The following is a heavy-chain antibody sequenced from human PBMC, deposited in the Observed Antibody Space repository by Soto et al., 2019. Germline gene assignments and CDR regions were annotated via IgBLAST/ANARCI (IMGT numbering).Heavy chain of an antibody. CDR2: IYHSGST. Sequence: SETLSLTCAISGCSISSSNWWSLVRQPPGKGLEWIGEIYHSGSTNYNTSLKSRVTISVDKSKNQFSLKLSSVTAADTAVYYCARGRIGNWFDPWGQGTLVTVSS. CDR1: GCSISSSNW. CDR3: ARGRIGNWFDP. V-gene: IGHV4-4*02. J-gene: IGHJ5*02. D-gene: IGHD2-15*01.